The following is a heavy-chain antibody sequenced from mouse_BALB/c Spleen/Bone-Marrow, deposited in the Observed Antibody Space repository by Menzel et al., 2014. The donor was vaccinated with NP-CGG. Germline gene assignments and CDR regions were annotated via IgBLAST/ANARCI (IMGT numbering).Heavy chain of an antibody. J-gene: IGHJ3*01. V-gene: IGHV1-69*01. CDR3: ARSVYRYDPFAY. D-gene: IGHD2-14*01. CDR1: GYTFTDYW. CDR2: IDTSDSYT. Sequence: QVQRVESGAELVMPGASVKMSCKASGYTFTDYWMHWVKQRPGQGLEWIGAIDTSDSYTSYDQKFKGKATLTVDESSSTAYMQLSSLTSEDSAVYYCARSVYRYDPFAYWGQGTLVTVSA.